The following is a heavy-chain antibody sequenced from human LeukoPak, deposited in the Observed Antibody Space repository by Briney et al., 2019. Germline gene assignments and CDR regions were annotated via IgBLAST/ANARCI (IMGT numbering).Heavy chain of an antibody. CDR2: INPSGGST. CDR1: GYTFTSYY. V-gene: IGHV1-46*01. J-gene: IGHJ4*02. Sequence: GASVTVSCTASGYTFTSYYKHWVRHRPGQGLERMGIINPSGGSTSYAKKFQGRVTMTRDKSTSTVYMELSRLRSEDTAVYYCARLGRYDFWSGSFDYWGQGTLVTVSS. CDR3: ARLGRYDFWSGSFDY. D-gene: IGHD3-3*01.